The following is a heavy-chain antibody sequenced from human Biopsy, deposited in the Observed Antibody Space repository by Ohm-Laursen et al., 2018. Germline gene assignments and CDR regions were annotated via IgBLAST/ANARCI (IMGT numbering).Heavy chain of an antibody. CDR2: IWSSGTT. CDR1: GGSISGYY. V-gene: IGHV4-59*01. Sequence: GTLSLTCTISGGSISGYYWNWIRQSPGKGLEWVGYIWSSGTTDYNPSLQSRVTISIDKSKNQFFLKLSSVTAEDTAVYYCARDDAVTVIRGIYYWGQGALVTVSS. CDR3: ARDDAVTVIRGIYY. D-gene: IGHD2-21*02. J-gene: IGHJ4*02.